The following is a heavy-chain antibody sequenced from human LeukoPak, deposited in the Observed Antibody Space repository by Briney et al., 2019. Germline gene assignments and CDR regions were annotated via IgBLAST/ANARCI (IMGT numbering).Heavy chain of an antibody. CDR3: TRDLMDYDVSTGLHHYYMDV. J-gene: IGHJ6*02. D-gene: IGHD3-9*01. V-gene: IGHV3-74*01. Sequence: GGSLRLSCVASGFTFSSYWMHWVRHDPRRGLVWVSRINGDGRNINYADSVRGRFTISRNNAKNTLYLQMNTLRVEDTAVYYCTRDLMDYDVSTGLHHYYMDVWGQGTTVTVSS. CDR1: GFTFSSYW. CDR2: INGDGRNI.